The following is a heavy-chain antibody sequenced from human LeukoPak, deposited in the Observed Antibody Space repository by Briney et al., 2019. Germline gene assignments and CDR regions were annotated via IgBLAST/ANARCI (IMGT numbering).Heavy chain of an antibody. J-gene: IGHJ4*02. CDR2: IYYSGST. V-gene: IGHV4-59*01. CDR1: GGSISSYY. D-gene: IGHD2-15*01. CDR3: ARVTGYVIEDNFDY. Sequence: SETLSLTCTVSGGSISSYYWSWIRQPPGKGLEWIGYIYYSGSTNHNPSLKSRVTISVDTSKNQFSLKLRSVTAADTAVYYCARVTGYVIEDNFDYWGQGTLVTVSS.